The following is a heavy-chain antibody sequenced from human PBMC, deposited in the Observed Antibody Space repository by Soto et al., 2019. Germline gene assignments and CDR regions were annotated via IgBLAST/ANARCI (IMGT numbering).Heavy chain of an antibody. CDR3: AKAGGGFSGYSYGNFDY. Sequence: GGSLRLSCAASGFTFSSYAMSWVRQAPGKGLEWVSAISGSGGSTYYADSVKGRFTISRDNSKNTLYLQMNSLRAEDTAVYYCAKAGGGFSGYSYGNFDYWGQGTLVTVSS. CDR2: ISGSGGST. V-gene: IGHV3-23*01. J-gene: IGHJ4*02. D-gene: IGHD5-18*01. CDR1: GFTFSSYA.